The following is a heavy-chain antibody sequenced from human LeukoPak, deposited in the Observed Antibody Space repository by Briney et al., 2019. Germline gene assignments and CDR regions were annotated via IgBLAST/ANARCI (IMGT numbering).Heavy chain of an antibody. CDR1: GFTFSSYW. CDR2: INSDGSST. CDR3: RLTGTTGQYGFDY. D-gene: IGHD1-7*01. V-gene: IGHV3-74*01. Sequence: PGGSLRLSCAASGFTFSSYWMHWFRRAPGKGLVWVSRINSDGSSTSYADSVKGRFTISRDNAKNTLYLQMNSLRAEDTAVYYCRLTGTTGQYGFDYWGQGTLVTVSS. J-gene: IGHJ4*02.